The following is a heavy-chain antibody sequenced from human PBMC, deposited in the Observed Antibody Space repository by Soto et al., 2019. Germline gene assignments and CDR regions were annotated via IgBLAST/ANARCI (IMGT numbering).Heavy chain of an antibody. J-gene: IGHJ4*02. D-gene: IGHD3-3*01. V-gene: IGHV4-30-2*01. CDR1: GASIGYGGYS. Sequence: SETLSLTCTVSGASIGYGGYSWSWIRQTPGKGLEWIGYINHLETTFYNPSFESRLTLSIDRTKNQFSLKLQSVTAADTAVYYCVSSLNYDFWRDGGRHFYFDYWGRGILVTVSS. CDR3: VSSLNYDFWRDGGRHFYFDY. CDR2: INHLETT.